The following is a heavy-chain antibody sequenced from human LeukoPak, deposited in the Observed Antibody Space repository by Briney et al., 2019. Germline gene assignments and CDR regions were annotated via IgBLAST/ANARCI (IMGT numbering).Heavy chain of an antibody. J-gene: IGHJ4*02. V-gene: IGHV3-30*18. CDR1: AFTFSTYG. CDR2: ISHGGTNK. CDR3: AKDLRAMGSSSEMDY. Sequence: PGGSLRLSCTAPAFTFSTYGMHWVRQAPGKGLEWVALISHGGTNKYYADSVKGRFTISRDNSKNMLYLQMNSMRVDDTAVYYCAKDLRAMGSSSEMDYWGQGTLVTVSS. D-gene: IGHD6-6*01.